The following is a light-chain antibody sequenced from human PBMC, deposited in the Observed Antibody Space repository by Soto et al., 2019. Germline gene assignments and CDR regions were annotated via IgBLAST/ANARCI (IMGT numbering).Light chain of an antibody. J-gene: IGKJ1*01. V-gene: IGKV1-5*03. CDR1: QSISFW. CDR3: QQYTTYSRT. CDR2: RAS. Sequence: DVQMTQSPSTLSASVGDRVTITCRASQSISFWLAWYQQKPGKAPKLLIHRASTLETGVPSRFSGGGSGTEFTLTISSLQPDDLATYYCQQYTTYSRTFGQGTKVDIK.